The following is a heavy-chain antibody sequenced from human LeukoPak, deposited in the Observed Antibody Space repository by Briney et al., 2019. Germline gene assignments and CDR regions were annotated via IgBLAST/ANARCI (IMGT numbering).Heavy chain of an antibody. CDR1: GFTVSSNS. J-gene: IGHJ5*02. D-gene: IGHD1-26*01. CDR2: IYSDNT. CDR3: AKDGGYSGSYLLA. V-gene: IGHV3-53*05. Sequence: TGGSLRLSCTVSGFTVSSNSMSWVRQAPGKGLEWVSFIYSDNTHYSDSVKGRFTISRDNAKNSLYLQMNSLRAEDTALYYCAKDGGYSGSYLLAWGQGTLVTVSS.